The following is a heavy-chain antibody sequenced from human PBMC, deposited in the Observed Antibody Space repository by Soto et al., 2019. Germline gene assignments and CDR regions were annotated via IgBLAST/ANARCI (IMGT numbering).Heavy chain of an antibody. D-gene: IGHD3-10*01. CDR1: GYTFINYD. CDR3: AMRSGSYYNFNS. V-gene: IGHV1-8*01. J-gene: IGHJ4*02. Sequence: QVQLVQSGAEVKKPGASVKVSCKASGYTFINYDINWVRQATGQGLEWMGWMNPNSGNTAYAQKCQARLGRTRNASIGAAYMELSSLRSEDTAVYYCAMRSGSYYNFNSWGQGTLVSVSS. CDR2: MNPNSGNT.